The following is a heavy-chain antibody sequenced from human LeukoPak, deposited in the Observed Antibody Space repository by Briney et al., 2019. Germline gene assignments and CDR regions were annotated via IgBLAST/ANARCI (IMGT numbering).Heavy chain of an antibody. D-gene: IGHD1-26*01. CDR1: GGSISSHY. J-gene: IGHJ4*02. CDR3: ARGGGQAVGHFDY. Sequence: MTSETLSLTCTVSGGSISSHYWSWIRQPPGKGLEWIGYIYYSGSTNYNPSLKSRVTISVDTSKNQFSLKLSSVTAADTAVYYCARGGGQAVGHFDYWGQGTLVTVSS. V-gene: IGHV4-59*11. CDR2: IYYSGST.